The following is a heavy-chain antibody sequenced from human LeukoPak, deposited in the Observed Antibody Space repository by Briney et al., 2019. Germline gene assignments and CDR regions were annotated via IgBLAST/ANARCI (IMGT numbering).Heavy chain of an antibody. CDR1: GDSINNDTYY. Sequence: SQTLCLTCIVSGDSINNDTYYWNWIRQPAGKGLEWIGRMYVSGSSNYNPALKSRVSLSVDTSKSQFSLRLSSVTAADTAVYYCAEESSYVNWFDPWGQGTLVTVSS. CDR3: AEESSYVNWFDP. V-gene: IGHV4-61*02. CDR2: MYVSGSS. D-gene: IGHD3-16*01. J-gene: IGHJ5*02.